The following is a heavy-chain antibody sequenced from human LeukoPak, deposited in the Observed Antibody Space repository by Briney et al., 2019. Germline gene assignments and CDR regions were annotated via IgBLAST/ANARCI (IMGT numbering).Heavy chain of an antibody. CDR2: IGTAGDT. CDR3: ARDGRGGTFDY. V-gene: IGHV3-13*01. CDR1: GFTFSSYD. Sequence: GGSLRLSCAASGFTFSSYDMHWVRQATGKGLEWVSAIGTAGDTYYPGSVKGRFTISRENAKNSLYLQMNSLRAGDTAVYYCARDGRGGTFDYWGQGTLVIVSS. D-gene: IGHD3-10*01. J-gene: IGHJ4*02.